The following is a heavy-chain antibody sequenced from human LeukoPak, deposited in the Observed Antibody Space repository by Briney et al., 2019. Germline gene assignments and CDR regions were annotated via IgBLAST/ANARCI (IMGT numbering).Heavy chain of an antibody. CDR1: GGSISGSSSY. Sequence: PSETLSLTCTVSGGSISGSSSYWGWIRQPPGEGLEWIGNILYSGTTYYNPSLKSRVTISVDTSKNQFSLKLSSVTAADTAVYYCARRSNLLAYCGGDCYSFDYWGQGTLVTVSS. D-gene: IGHD2-21*02. CDR3: ARRSNLLAYCGGDCYSFDY. J-gene: IGHJ4*02. V-gene: IGHV4-39*01. CDR2: ILYSGTT.